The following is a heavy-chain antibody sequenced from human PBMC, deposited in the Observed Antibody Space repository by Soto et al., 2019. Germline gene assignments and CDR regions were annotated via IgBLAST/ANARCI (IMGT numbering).Heavy chain of an antibody. CDR1: GFTFSSYS. D-gene: IGHD3-22*01. V-gene: IGHV3-48*02. CDR3: TRGRRYYDRGGAFDI. CDR2: ISTSGSPI. Sequence: EVQLVEAGGGLVQPGGSLRLSCAASGFTFSSYSMNWVRQAPGKGLEWVSYISTSGSPIYYADSVKGRFTISRDNAKNSLYLQMNSLRDEDTAVYYCTRGRRYYDRGGAFDIWGRGTMVTVSS. J-gene: IGHJ3*02.